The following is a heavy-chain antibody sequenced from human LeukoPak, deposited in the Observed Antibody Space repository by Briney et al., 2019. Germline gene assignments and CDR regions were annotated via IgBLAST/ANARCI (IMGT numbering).Heavy chain of an antibody. V-gene: IGHV4-59*01. Sequence: SETLSLTCTVSGGSLSIYYWNWIRQPPGKGLEWIGSIYNSGSTNYNPSLKSRVTISGDTSKNQFSLKLSSVTAADTAVYYCTRDRELGFWGQGTLVTVSS. D-gene: IGHD1-26*01. CDR3: TRDRELGF. CDR1: GGSLSIYY. J-gene: IGHJ4*02. CDR2: IYNSGST.